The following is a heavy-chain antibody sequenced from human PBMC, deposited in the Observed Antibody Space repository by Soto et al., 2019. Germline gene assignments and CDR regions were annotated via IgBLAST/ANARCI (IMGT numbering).Heavy chain of an antibody. V-gene: IGHV3-23*01. D-gene: IGHD1-26*01. CDR2: ISGSGDTT. CDR1: GFPFSNFA. J-gene: IGHJ4*02. CDR3: AKIGPSVGATGPYYYFDY. Sequence: XESLRLSCAASGFPFSNFAGKWVRQAPGKGLQWLTTISGSGDTTYSAASVKRRFTISRDNSKVTLYLQMNSLRAEDTAVYYCAKIGPSVGATGPYYYFDYWGPGTLVSVPQ.